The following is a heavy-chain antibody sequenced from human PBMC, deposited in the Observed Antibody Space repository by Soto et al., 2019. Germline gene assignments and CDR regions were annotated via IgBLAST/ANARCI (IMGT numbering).Heavy chain of an antibody. V-gene: IGHV2-26*01. CDR2: IFWNDER. Sequence: SGPTLVNPPETLTLTCTVSGFSLSKARMGVSWNRQPPGKALEWLAHIFWNDERSYNTSLKSRLTISRDTSKSQVVLTMTNVDPVDTGTYFCARALREGLPIYYFDSWGQGTLVTVSS. D-gene: IGHD1-26*01. CDR1: GFSLSKARMG. CDR3: ARALREGLPIYYFDS. J-gene: IGHJ4*02.